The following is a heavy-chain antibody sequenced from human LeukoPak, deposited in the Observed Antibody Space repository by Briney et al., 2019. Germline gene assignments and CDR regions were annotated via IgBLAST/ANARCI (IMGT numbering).Heavy chain of an antibody. CDR3: ARSTQEYCSSTSCPYYFHY. V-gene: IGHV1-46*01. CDR2: INPSGGST. CDR1: GYTFTSYY. D-gene: IGHD2-2*01. Sequence: ASVKVSCKASGYTFTSYYMHWVRQAPGQGLEWMGIINPSGGSTSYAQKFQGRVTMTRDTPTSTVYMELSSLRSEDTAVYYCARSTQEYCSSTSCPYYFHYWGQGTLVTVSS. J-gene: IGHJ4*02.